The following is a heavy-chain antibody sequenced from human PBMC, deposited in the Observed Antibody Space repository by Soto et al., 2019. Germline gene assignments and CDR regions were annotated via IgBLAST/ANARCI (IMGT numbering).Heavy chain of an antibody. J-gene: IGHJ4*02. Sequence: GGSLRLSCAASGFTFSSYGMNWVRQAPGKGLEWVSSISSSSSYIYYADSVKGRFTISRDNAKNSLYLQMNSLRAEDTAVYYCARHYYDSSGYLLSFDYWGQGTLVTVSS. V-gene: IGHV3-21*01. CDR3: ARHYYDSSGYLLSFDY. D-gene: IGHD3-22*01. CDR1: GFTFSSYG. CDR2: ISSSSSYI.